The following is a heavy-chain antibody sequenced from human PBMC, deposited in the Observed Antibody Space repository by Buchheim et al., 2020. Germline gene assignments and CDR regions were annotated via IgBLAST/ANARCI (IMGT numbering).Heavy chain of an antibody. Sequence: EVPLEESGGDLVKPGGSLRLSCAASGFTFSNAWMTWVRQAPGKGLEWVGRIKSQSNGGTTDYAAPVKGRFTISRDDSKDTLYLQMNSLNTEDTAIYYCIRNRLAGTGEDSWGQGTL. CDR2: IKSQSNGGTT. J-gene: IGHJ4*02. D-gene: IGHD1-1*01. CDR1: GFTFSNAW. CDR3: IRNRLAGTGEDS. V-gene: IGHV3-15*01.